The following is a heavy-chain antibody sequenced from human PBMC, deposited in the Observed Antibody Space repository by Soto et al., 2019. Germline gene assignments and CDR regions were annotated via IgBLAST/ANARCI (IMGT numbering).Heavy chain of an antibody. CDR3: ARDYDGNSWWFDP. V-gene: IGHV1-8*01. CDR1: GYTFTNYD. CDR2: MNPNSGNT. J-gene: IGHJ5*02. Sequence: QVQLVQSGAEVKKPGASVKVSCKASGYTFTNYDINWVRQATGQGLEWLGWMNPNSGNTGYAQKFQGRVSMTRNPSISTAYMELSSLRSEDTAVYYCARDYDGNSWWFDPWGQGTLVTVSS. D-gene: IGHD4-17*01.